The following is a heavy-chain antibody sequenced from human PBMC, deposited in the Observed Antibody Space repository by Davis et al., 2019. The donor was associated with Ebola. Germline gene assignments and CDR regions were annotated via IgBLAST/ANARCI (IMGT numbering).Heavy chain of an antibody. V-gene: IGHV4-4*02. Sequence: MPSETLSLTCAVSGGSISSTNWWSWVRQPPGRGLEWIGAIYHSGSTNYNPSLKSRVTISVDKSKNQFSLKLSSVTAADTAVYYCVRGGYCSSTSCYGYYYYGMDVWGQGTTVTVSS. CDR3: VRGGYCSSTSCYGYYYYGMDV. CDR1: GGSISSTNW. D-gene: IGHD2-2*01. J-gene: IGHJ6*02. CDR2: IYHSGST.